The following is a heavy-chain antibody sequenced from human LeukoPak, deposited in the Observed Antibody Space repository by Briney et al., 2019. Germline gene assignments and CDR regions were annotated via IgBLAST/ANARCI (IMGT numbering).Heavy chain of an antibody. V-gene: IGHV3-21*01. J-gene: IGHJ3*02. CDR2: ISSSSSYI. Sequence: PGGSLRLSCAASGLTFTSPSMNWLRQAPPNGLEWVSSISSSSSYIYYADSVKGRFTISRDNAKNSLYLQMNSLRAEDTAVYYCGLPEVSPSSIWGQGTMVTVSS. D-gene: IGHD2-21*01. CDR3: GLPEVSPSSI. CDR1: GLTFTSPS.